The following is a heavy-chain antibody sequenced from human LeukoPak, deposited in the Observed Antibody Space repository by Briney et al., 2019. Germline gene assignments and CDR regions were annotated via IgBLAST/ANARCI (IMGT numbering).Heavy chain of an antibody. CDR2: IIPIFGTA. J-gene: IGHJ6*02. V-gene: IGHV1-69*13. CDR1: GGTFSSYA. CDR3: ARSRGSSTSFEQWLAHYYYYGMDV. Sequence: ASVKVSCKASGGTFSSYAISWVRQAPGQGLEWMGGIIPIFGTANYAQKFQGRVTITADESTSTAYMELSSLRSEDTAVYYCARSRGSSTSFEQWLAHYYYYGMDVWGQGTTVTVSS. D-gene: IGHD2-2*01.